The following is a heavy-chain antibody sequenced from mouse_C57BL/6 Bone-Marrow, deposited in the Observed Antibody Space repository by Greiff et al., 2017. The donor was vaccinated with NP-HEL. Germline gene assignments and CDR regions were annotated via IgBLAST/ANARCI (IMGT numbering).Heavy chain of an antibody. J-gene: IGHJ4*01. V-gene: IGHV5-9-1*02. D-gene: IGHD6-5*01. Sequence: EVQLVESGEGLVKPGGSLKLSCAASGFTFSSYAMSWVRQTPEKRLEWVAYISSGGDYIYFADTVKGRFTISRDNARNTLYLQMSSLKSEDTAMYYCTRDLDYAVLGEYYYAMDYWGQGTSVTVSS. CDR2: ISSGGDYI. CDR3: TRDLDYAVLGEYYYAMDY. CDR1: GFTFSSYA.